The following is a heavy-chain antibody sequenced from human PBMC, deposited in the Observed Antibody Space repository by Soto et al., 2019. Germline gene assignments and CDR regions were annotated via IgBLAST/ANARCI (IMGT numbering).Heavy chain of an antibody. Sequence: EVQLVETGGGLIQPGGSLRLSCAASGFTVSSNYMSWVRQAPGKGLEWVSVIYSGGSTYYADSVKGRFTISRDNSKNTLYLQMNSQRDEDTAVYYCARAPMREAAAVPYYYYDGMDVWGQGTTVTVSS. V-gene: IGHV3-53*02. J-gene: IGHJ6*02. CDR1: GFTVSSNY. D-gene: IGHD6-13*01. CDR3: ARAPMREAAAVPYYYYDGMDV. CDR2: IYSGGST.